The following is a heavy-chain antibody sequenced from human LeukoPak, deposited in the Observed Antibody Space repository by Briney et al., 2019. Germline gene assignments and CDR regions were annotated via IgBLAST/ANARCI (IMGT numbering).Heavy chain of an antibody. CDR2: ISSSSSTI. J-gene: IGHJ4*02. CDR3: ARVRRTTVTTFSYFDY. Sequence: GGSLRPSCAASGFTFSSYSMNWVRQAPGKGLEWVSYISSSSSTIYYADSVKGRFTISRDNAKNSLYLQMNSLRDEDTAVYYCARVRRTTVTTFSYFDYWGQGTLVTVSS. V-gene: IGHV3-48*02. D-gene: IGHD4-17*01. CDR1: GFTFSSYS.